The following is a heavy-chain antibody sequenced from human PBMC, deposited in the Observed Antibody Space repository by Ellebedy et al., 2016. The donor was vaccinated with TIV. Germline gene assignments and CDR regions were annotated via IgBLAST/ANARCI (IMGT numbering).Heavy chain of an antibody. CDR3: ARAHY. CDR1: GFTFRSEW. J-gene: IGHJ4*01. Sequence: PGGSLRLSCAASGFTFRSEWMSWVCQAPGKGLEWVANIKEDGSERDYVDLVKGRFTISRDNAKNSLYLQMNNLRVEDTAVYYCARAHYWGQGTLVTVSS. D-gene: IGHD3-10*01. V-gene: IGHV3-7*01. CDR2: IKEDGSER.